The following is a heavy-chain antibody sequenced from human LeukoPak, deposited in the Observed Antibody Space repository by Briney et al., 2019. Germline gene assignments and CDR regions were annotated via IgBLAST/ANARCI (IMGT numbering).Heavy chain of an antibody. D-gene: IGHD4-11*01. CDR1: GGSISSYF. J-gene: IGHJ4*02. CDR2: IYYSGST. CDR3: ARTFSYSNRWFDY. V-gene: IGHV4-59*01. Sequence: SETLSLTRTVPGGSISSYFWRWIRQPPGKGLEWIGYIYYSGSTNYNPSLKSRVTISVDTSKNQFSLKLSSVTAADTAVYYCARTFSYSNRWFDYWGQGTLVTVSS.